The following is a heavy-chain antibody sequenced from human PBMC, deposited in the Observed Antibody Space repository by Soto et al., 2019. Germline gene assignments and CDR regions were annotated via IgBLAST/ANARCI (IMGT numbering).Heavy chain of an antibody. D-gene: IGHD2-8*01. CDR1: GYTFNNYG. CDR3: ARDGGVLMVYAALDY. J-gene: IGHJ4*02. V-gene: IGHV1-18*01. Sequence: QVHLVQAGVEVKKPGAAVKVSCQASGYTFNNYGISWVRQAPGQGLEWVGWISAYNGDTNYAQEFQGRVTMTTDTYTNTAYMDLRSLRSDDTAVYYCARDGGVLMVYAALDYWGQGTLVTVSS. CDR2: ISAYNGDT.